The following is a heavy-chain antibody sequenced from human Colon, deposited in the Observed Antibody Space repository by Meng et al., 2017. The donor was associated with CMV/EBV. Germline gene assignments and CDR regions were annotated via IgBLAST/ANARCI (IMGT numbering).Heavy chain of an antibody. J-gene: IGHJ4*02. D-gene: IGHD5-12*01. V-gene: IGHV2-5*02. CDR3: VRRSYSGQDDY. CDR1: GFSFITDKAG. Sequence: QLTLKESGPTLVKPNQTLTLTCTFSGFSFITDKAGVGWIRHPPGKALEWLGFIYWDDDTRYSPSLKTRLTITRDTSKNQVILTMTNMDPADTATYYCVRRSYSGQDDYWGQGALVTVSS. CDR2: IYWDDDT.